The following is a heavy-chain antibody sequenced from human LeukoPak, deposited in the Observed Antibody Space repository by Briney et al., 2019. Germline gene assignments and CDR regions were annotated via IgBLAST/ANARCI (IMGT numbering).Heavy chain of an antibody. Sequence: ASVKVSCKASGYTFTSYYMHWVRQAPGQGLEWMGIINPSGGSTSYAQKFQGRVTITADKSTSTAYMELSSLRSEDTAVYYCNNRNTVTTSLDLDYWGQGTLVTVSS. D-gene: IGHD4-17*01. J-gene: IGHJ4*02. CDR3: NNRNTVTTSLDLDY. CDR1: GYTFTSYY. V-gene: IGHV1-46*01. CDR2: INPSGGST.